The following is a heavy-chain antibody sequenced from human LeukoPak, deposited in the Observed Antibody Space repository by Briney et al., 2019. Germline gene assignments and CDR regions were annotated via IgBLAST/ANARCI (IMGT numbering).Heavy chain of an antibody. CDR3: AREYSSTWYAGRGLFDY. CDR2: ISSSGSTI. CDR1: GFTFSNYG. D-gene: IGHD6-13*01. V-gene: IGHV3-48*03. Sequence: GGSLRLSCAASGFTFSNYGMNWVRQAPGKGLEWLSYISSSGSTINYADSVKGRVTISRDNAKNSLYLQVNSLRAEDTAIYYCAREYSSTWYAGRGLFDYWGQGTLVTVSS. J-gene: IGHJ4*02.